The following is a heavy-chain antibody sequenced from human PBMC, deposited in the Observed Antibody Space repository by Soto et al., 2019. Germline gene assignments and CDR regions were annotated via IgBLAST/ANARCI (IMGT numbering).Heavy chain of an antibody. CDR2: ISYDGSNK. Sequence: QVQLVESGGGVVQPGRSLRLSCAASGFTFSSYGMHWVRQAPGKGLEWVAVISYDGSNKYYADSVKGRFTISRDNSKNTLYLQMNSLRAEDTAVYYCAKVDHSGSYFDYWGQGTLVTVSS. D-gene: IGHD1-26*01. CDR1: GFTFSSYG. J-gene: IGHJ4*02. V-gene: IGHV3-30*18. CDR3: AKVDHSGSYFDY.